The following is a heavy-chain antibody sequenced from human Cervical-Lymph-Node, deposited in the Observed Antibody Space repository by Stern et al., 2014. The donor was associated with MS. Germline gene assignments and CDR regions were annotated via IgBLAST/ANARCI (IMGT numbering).Heavy chain of an antibody. J-gene: IGHJ6*02. V-gene: IGHV4-31*03. CDR2: ICYSGTT. CDR1: GGSISSDNYY. Sequence: VQLQESGPGLVKPSQTLSLTCTVSGGSISSDNYYWTWIRQHPGKGLVWIGHICYSGTTYYNPSLKRRVSITVDTSQNLFSLRLSSVTAADTAVYYCARDHFTTSLDVWGHGTTVTVS. D-gene: IGHD2-2*01. CDR3: ARDHFTTSLDV.